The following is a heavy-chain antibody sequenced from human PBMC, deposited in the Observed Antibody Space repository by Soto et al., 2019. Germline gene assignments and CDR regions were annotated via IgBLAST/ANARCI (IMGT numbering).Heavy chain of an antibody. D-gene: IGHD6-19*01. CDR1: GYTFTDYY. J-gene: IGHJ4*02. CDR2: LNPDSGVT. V-gene: IGHV1-2*02. Sequence: ASVKVSCKASGYTFTDYYLHWVRQAPGQGLEWMGWLNPDSGVTRFAQKFQDKVTLTRDTSINTAYMELSRLTSDDTAVYYCTRASAVTGGSSNSLPNAYWGQGTLVTVSS. CDR3: TRASAVTGGSSNSLPNAY.